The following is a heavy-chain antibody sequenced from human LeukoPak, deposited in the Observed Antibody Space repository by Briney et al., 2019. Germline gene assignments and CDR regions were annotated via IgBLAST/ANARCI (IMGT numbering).Heavy chain of an antibody. CDR3: ARDFYGDDGHHPFDY. D-gene: IGHD2/OR15-2a*01. J-gene: IGHJ4*02. Sequence: SETLSLTCSVSGGSISNYYWNWLRQPAGKGLEWIGRIYASGSTNYNPSLKSRVTISMDKSKNHFSLNLKSVTAADTAFYYCARDFYGDDGHHPFDYWGQGIQVTVS. CDR1: GGSISNYY. CDR2: IYASGST. V-gene: IGHV4-4*07.